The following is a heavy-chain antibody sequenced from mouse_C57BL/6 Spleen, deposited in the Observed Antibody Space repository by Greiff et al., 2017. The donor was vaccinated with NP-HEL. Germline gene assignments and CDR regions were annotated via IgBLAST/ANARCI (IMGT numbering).Heavy chain of an antibody. J-gene: IGHJ4*01. CDR3: ARNSLGGSNYAMDY. Sequence: VQLVESGAELARPGASVKLSCKASGYTFTSYGISWVKQRTGQGLEWIGEIYPRSGNTYYNEKFKGKATLTADKSSSTAYMELRSLTSEDSAVYFCARNSLGGSNYAMDYWGQGTSVTVSS. D-gene: IGHD1-1*01. CDR2: IYPRSGNT. V-gene: IGHV1-81*01. CDR1: GYTFTSYG.